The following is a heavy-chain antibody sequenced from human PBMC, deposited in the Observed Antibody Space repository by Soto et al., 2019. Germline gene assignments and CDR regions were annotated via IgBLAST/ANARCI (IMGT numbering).Heavy chain of an antibody. CDR2: ISGSGGST. D-gene: IGHD6-19*01. CDR3: AKGSSGWYERFDY. V-gene: IGHV3-23*01. Sequence: EVQLLESGGGLVQPGGSLRLSCAASGFTFSSYAMSWVRQAPGKGLEWVSAISGSGGSTYYADSVKGRFTISRDNSKNTLYQQMNSLRAEDTAVYYCAKGSSGWYERFDYWGQGTLVTVSS. CDR1: GFTFSSYA. J-gene: IGHJ4*02.